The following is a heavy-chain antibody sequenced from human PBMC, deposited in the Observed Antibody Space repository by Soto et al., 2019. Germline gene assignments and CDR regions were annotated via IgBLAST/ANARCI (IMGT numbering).Heavy chain of an antibody. CDR2: FDPEDGET. Sequence: ASVKVSCKVSGYTLTELSMHWVRQAPGKGLEWMGGFDPEDGETIYAQKFQGRVTMTEDTSTDTAYMELSSLRSEDTAVYYCATWANYYDSSDYGMDVWGQGTTVTRLL. D-gene: IGHD3-22*01. J-gene: IGHJ6*02. V-gene: IGHV1-24*01. CDR1: GYTLTELS. CDR3: ATWANYYDSSDYGMDV.